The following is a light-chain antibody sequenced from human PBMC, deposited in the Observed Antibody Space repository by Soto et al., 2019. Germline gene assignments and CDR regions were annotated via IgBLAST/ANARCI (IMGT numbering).Light chain of an antibody. V-gene: IGLV2-14*01. CDR1: SRDVGGYIY. Sequence: QSALTQPASVSRSPGQSITISCTGTSRDVGGYIYVSWYQQHPGKAPKLMIYEVTNRPSGVSDRFSGSKSGNTASLIISGLQAEDEADYYCSSYTTSSTLVFGTGTKLTVL. CDR3: SSYTTSSTLV. J-gene: IGLJ1*01. CDR2: EVT.